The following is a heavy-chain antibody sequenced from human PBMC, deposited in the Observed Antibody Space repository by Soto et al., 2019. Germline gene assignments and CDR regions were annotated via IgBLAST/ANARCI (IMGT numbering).Heavy chain of an antibody. CDR3: ARLGRITMVRGVNNWFDP. V-gene: IGHV4-39*01. Sequence: QLQLQESGPGLVKPSETLSLTCTVSGGSISSSSYYWGWIRQPPGKGLEWIGSIYYSGSTYYNPYLKSRVTISVDTSKNQFSLKLSSVTAADTAVYYCARLGRITMVRGVNNWFDPWGQGTLVTVSS. D-gene: IGHD3-10*01. CDR1: GGSISSSSYY. CDR2: IYYSGST. J-gene: IGHJ5*02.